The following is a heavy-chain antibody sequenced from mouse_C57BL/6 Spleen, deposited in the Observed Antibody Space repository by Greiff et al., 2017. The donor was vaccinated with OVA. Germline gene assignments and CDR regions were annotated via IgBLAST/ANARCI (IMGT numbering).Heavy chain of an antibody. CDR2: ISDGGSYT. Sequence: EVHLVESGGGLVKPGGSLKLSCAASGFTFSSYAMSWVRQTPDKRLEWVATISDGGSYTYYPDNVKGRFTISRDNAKNNLYLQMSHLKSEDTAMYYCARDRVWPLDYWGQGTTLTVSS. CDR1: GFTFSSYA. V-gene: IGHV5-4*01. D-gene: IGHD2-10*02. J-gene: IGHJ2*01. CDR3: ARDRVWPLDY.